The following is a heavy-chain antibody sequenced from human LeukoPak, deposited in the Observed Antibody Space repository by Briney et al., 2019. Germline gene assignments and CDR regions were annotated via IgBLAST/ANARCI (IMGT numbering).Heavy chain of an antibody. CDR3: AKDSGAILGDY. CDR1: GFTFSTYA. D-gene: IGHD2-8*02. J-gene: IGHJ4*02. V-gene: IGHV3-23*01. Sequence: QSGGSLRLSCAASGFTFSTYAMSWVRQAPGKGLEWVSTISGSGDRTYYADSVKGRFTISRDNSKNTLYLQMNSLRAEDTAVYYCAKDSGAILGDYWGQGTLVTVSS. CDR2: ISGSGDRT.